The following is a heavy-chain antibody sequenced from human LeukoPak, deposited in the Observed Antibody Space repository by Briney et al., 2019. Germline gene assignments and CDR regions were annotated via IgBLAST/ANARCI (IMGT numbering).Heavy chain of an antibody. D-gene: IGHD5-18*01. J-gene: IGHJ4*02. Sequence: GRSLRLSCAASGLTFDDYAMHWVRHAPGKGREWVSGISWNSGSIGYADSVKGRLTIARDNAKNSLYLQIHSLRAQDTALYYCAKEDVDTPNFDYWGQGTLVTVSS. CDR3: AKEDVDTPNFDY. V-gene: IGHV3-9*01. CDR1: GLTFDDYA. CDR2: ISWNSGSI.